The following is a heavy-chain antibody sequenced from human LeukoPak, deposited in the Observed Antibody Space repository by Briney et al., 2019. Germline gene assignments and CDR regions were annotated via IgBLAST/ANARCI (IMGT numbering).Heavy chain of an antibody. J-gene: IGHJ4*02. CDR3: AKRGVVIRVILVGFHKEAYYFDS. Sequence: GGSLRLSCAVSGITLSNYGMRWVRQAPGKGLEWVAGISDSGGSTNYADSVKGRFTISRDNPKNTLYLQMNSLRAEDTAVYFCAKRGVVIRVILVGFHKEAYYFDSWGQGALVTVSS. CDR2: ISDSGGST. CDR1: GITLSNYG. V-gene: IGHV3-23*01. D-gene: IGHD3-22*01.